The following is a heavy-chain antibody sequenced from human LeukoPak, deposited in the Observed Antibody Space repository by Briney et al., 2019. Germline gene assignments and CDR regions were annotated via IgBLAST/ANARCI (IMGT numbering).Heavy chain of an antibody. CDR1: GYTFTGYY. V-gene: IGHV1-2*02. J-gene: IGHJ4*02. D-gene: IGHD1-26*01. Sequence: ASVKVSCKASGYTFTGYYMHWVRQAPGQGLEWMGWINPNSGGTNYAQKFQGRVTMTTDTSTSTAYMELRSLRSDDTAVYYCARMEWELYYFDYWGQGTLVTVSS. CDR3: ARMEWELYYFDY. CDR2: INPNSGGT.